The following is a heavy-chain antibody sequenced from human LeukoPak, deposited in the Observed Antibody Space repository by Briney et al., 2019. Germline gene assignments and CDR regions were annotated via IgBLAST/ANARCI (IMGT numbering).Heavy chain of an antibody. V-gene: IGHV3-33*01. D-gene: IGHD6-19*01. CDR2: IWYDGSNK. CDR3: ATSGAYYYYMDV. Sequence: PGRSLRLSCAASGFTFSSYGMHWVRQAPGKGLEWVAVIWYDGSNKYYADSVKGRFTISRDNSKNTLYLQMNSLRAEDTAVYYCATSGAYYYYMDVWGKGTTVTVSS. J-gene: IGHJ6*03. CDR1: GFTFSSYG.